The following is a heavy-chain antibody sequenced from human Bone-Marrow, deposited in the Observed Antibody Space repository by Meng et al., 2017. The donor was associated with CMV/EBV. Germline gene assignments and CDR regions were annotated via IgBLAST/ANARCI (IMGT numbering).Heavy chain of an antibody. D-gene: IGHD3-3*01. CDR3: ARVGEGITIFGEEPRDYYYYYGMDV. CDR2: ISAYNGNT. CDR1: GYTFTSYG. J-gene: IGHJ6*02. Sequence: ASVKVSCKASGYTFTSYGISWVRQAPGQGLEWMGWISAYNGNTNYAQKLQGRVTMTTDTSTSTAYMELRSLRSDDTAVYYCARVGEGITIFGEEPRDYYYYYGMDVWGQGTTVTFSS. V-gene: IGHV1-18*01.